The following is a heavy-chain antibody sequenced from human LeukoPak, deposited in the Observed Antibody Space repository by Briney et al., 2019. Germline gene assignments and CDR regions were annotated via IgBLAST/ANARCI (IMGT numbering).Heavy chain of an antibody. CDR2: VFDSGRT. Sequence: PSETLSLTCTVSGGSMTTHHWNWIRQTPGKGLEWIGYVFDSGRTKENPSLKSRVTLSADTSKNQLSLRLSSVTAADTAVYYCARYGAPYDGAAYYFDYWGQGTLVTVSS. D-gene: IGHD4/OR15-4a*01. J-gene: IGHJ4*02. CDR3: ARYGAPYDGAAYYFDY. CDR1: GGSMTTHH. V-gene: IGHV4-59*11.